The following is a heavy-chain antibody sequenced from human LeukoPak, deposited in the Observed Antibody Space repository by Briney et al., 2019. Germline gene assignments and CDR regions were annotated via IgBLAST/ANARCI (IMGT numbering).Heavy chain of an antibody. J-gene: IGHJ4*02. V-gene: IGHV3-23*01. CDR1: GFTFSSYA. CDR3: AKDGFYDSSGYYEPFLYFDY. D-gene: IGHD3-22*01. Sequence: AGGSLRLSCAASGFTFSSYAMSWVRQAPGKGLEWVSAISGSGGSTYYADSVKGRFTISRDNSKNTLYLQMNSLRAEDTAVYYCAKDGFYDSSGYYEPFLYFDYWGQGTLVTVSS. CDR2: ISGSGGST.